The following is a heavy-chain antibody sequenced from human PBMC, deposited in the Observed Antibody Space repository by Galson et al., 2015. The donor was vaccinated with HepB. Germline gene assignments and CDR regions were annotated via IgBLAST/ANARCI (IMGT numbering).Heavy chain of an antibody. CDR2: ISTSGTYV. J-gene: IGHJ6*03. V-gene: IGHV3-21*01. CDR3: ATAPLPADYYYYMDV. Sequence: SLRLSCAASGFTFGSYSMNWGRQAPGKGLEWVSSISTSGTYVYYADSVKGRFTISRDNAKNSLYLQMNSLRVEDTAVYYCATAPLPADYYYYMDVWGKGTTVTVSS. CDR1: GFTFGSYS.